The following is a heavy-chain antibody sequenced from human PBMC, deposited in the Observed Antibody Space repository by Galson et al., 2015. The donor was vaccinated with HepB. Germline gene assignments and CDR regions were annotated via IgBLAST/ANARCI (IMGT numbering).Heavy chain of an antibody. J-gene: IGHJ6*02. CDR1: GFTVSSDY. CDR3: ARVLQYTYGFDV. V-gene: IGHV3-53*04. CDR2: IYVGGST. Sequence: SLRLSCAASGFTVSSDYMSWVRQAPGKGLEWVSLIYVGGSTHYADSVKGRFTISRHNFNNTLYLQMNNLTPEDTAVYFCARVLQYTYGFDVWGHGTTVTVS. D-gene: IGHD4-11*01.